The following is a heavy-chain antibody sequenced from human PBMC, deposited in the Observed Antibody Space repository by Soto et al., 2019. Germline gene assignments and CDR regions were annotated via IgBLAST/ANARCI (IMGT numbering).Heavy chain of an antibody. CDR3: ARARWVQRWLRPGHAFAI. Sequence: PGGSLRLSCAASGCTFSSYCMRWVRQAPGKGLEWVAVIWYDGRNKYYADSVKGRFTISRDNSKNTLYLQMNSLRAEDTAVYYCARARWVQRWLRPGHAFAIWGQGTMVTVS. V-gene: IGHV3-33*01. CDR2: IWYDGRNK. D-gene: IGHD5-18*01. J-gene: IGHJ3*02. CDR1: GCTFSSYC.